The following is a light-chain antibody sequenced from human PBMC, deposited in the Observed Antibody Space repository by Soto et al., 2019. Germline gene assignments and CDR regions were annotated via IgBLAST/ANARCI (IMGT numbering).Light chain of an antibody. CDR1: RSISNW. J-gene: IGKJ1*01. CDR2: DVS. CDR3: QQYNSFSPWT. Sequence: DIQMTQSPSTLAASVGDRVTITCRASRSISNWLAWYQQNPGKAPNLLIYDVSSLESGVPSRFSGSGSGTEFTLTISSLQPDDFATYCCQQYNSFSPWTFGQVTKVEVK. V-gene: IGKV1-5*01.